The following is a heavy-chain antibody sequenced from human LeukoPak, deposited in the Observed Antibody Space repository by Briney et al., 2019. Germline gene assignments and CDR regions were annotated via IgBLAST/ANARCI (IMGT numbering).Heavy chain of an antibody. V-gene: IGHV1-2*06. CDR1: GYTFTGYY. D-gene: IGHD3-22*01. CDR2: INPNNGGT. J-gene: IGHJ3*02. Sequence: ASVKVSCKASGYTFTGYYIHWVRQAPGQGLEWMGRINPNNGGTNYAQKFQGRVTMTRDMSMSTACMELSRLRSVDTAVYYCAGEDNSSGYRPFDIWGQGTMVTVPS. CDR3: AGEDNSSGYRPFDI.